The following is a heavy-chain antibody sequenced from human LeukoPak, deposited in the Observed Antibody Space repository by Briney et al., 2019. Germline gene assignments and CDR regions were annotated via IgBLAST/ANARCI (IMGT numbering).Heavy chain of an antibody. D-gene: IGHD3-3*01. Sequence: GGSLRLSCVVSGFSVSDNYIIWVRQAPGNGLERVSVIYGDGRTSHSASVRGRFTISRDNSKNIVSLQMNNLRAEDTAVYYCARGRGLGVVSPYFDYWGQGTLVTVSS. CDR1: GFSVSDNY. CDR3: ARGRGLGVVSPYFDY. V-gene: IGHV3-53*01. CDR2: IYGDGRT. J-gene: IGHJ4*02.